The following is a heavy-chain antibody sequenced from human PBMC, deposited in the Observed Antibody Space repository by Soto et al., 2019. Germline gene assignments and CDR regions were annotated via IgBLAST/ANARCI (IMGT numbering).Heavy chain of an antibody. CDR2: IYYSGST. CDR1: GGSISSYY. V-gene: IGHV4-59*08. CDR3: ARNWALGPPPDY. D-gene: IGHD3-16*01. Sequence: QVQLQESGPGLVKPSETLSLTCTVSGGSISSYYWSWIRQPPGKGLVWIGYIYYSGSTNYNPSLKSRVTISVDTSKNQFSRKLSSVTAADPAVYSCARNWALGPPPDYWGQGTLVTVSS. J-gene: IGHJ4*02.